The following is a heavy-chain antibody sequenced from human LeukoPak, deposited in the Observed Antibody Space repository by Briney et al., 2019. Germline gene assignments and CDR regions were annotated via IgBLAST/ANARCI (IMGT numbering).Heavy chain of an antibody. D-gene: IGHD1/OR15-1a*01. J-gene: IGHJ4*02. CDR2: IYYSGST. V-gene: IGHV4-59*08. CDR1: GGSISSYY. Sequence: PSETLSLTCAVSGGSISSYYWGWIRQPPGKGLEWIGYIYYSGSTNYNPSLKSRVTISVDTSKNQFSLKLSSVTAADTAVYYCARSIIATRSKFDYWGQGNVVTVSS. CDR3: ARSIIATRSKFDY.